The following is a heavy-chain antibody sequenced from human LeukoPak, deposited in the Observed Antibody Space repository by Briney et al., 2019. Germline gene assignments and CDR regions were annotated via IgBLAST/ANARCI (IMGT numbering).Heavy chain of an antibody. CDR2: IYHSGST. D-gene: IGHD2-2*01. J-gene: IGHJ4*02. Sequence: SETLSLTCTVSAYSISSGYYWGWIRQPPGKGLEWIGSIYHSGSTYYNPSLKSRVTISVDTSKNQFSLKLSSVTAADTAVYYCARGIVVVPAAISAFDYWGQGTLVTVSS. CDR3: ARGIVVVPAAISAFDY. CDR1: AYSISSGYY. V-gene: IGHV4-38-2*02.